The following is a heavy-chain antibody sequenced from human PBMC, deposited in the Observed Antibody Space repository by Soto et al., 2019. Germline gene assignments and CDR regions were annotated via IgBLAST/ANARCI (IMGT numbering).Heavy chain of an antibody. V-gene: IGHV3-11*06. CDR3: ARRWTTVTDF. Sequence: QVQLVESGGGLVKPGGSLRLSCVASGFTFNDYDMSWIRQAPGKGLEWVSYIRSSSGYTNYADSVKGRFTISSDNARNSLSLQLNSLRAEDTAVYYCARRWTTVTDFWGQGTLVTVSS. CDR1: GFTFNDYD. CDR2: IRSSSGYT. D-gene: IGHD4-17*01. J-gene: IGHJ4*02.